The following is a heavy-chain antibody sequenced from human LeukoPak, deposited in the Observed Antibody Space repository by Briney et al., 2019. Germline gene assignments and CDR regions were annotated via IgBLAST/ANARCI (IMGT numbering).Heavy chain of an antibody. CDR2: ISANNGNT. CDR1: GYTFTTHG. Sequence: ASVKVSCKASGYTFTTHGISWVRQAPGQGLEWMGWISANNGNTNFAQKFQGRVTITRNTTISTAYMELSSLRSEDTAVYYCARESYCSSTSCYFLGRGYYYYYMDVWGKGTTVTVSS. D-gene: IGHD2-2*01. J-gene: IGHJ6*03. V-gene: IGHV1-18*01. CDR3: ARESYCSSTSCYFLGRGYYYYYMDV.